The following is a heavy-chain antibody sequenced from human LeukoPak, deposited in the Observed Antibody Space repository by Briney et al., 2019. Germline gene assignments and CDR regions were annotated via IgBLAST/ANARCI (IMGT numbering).Heavy chain of an antibody. CDR2: IYHSGST. CDR1: GYSISSGYY. Sequence: SETLSLTCTVSGYSISSGYYWGWIRQPPGKGLEWIGSIYHSGSTYYNPSLKSRVTISVDTSKNQFSLKLSSVTAADTAVYYCARSCHSPFDPWGQGTLVTVSS. CDR3: ARSCHSPFDP. D-gene: IGHD2-21*02. J-gene: IGHJ5*02. V-gene: IGHV4-38-2*02.